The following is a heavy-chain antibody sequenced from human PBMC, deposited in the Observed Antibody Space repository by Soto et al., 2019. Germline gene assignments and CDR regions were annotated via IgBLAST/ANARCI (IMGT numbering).Heavy chain of an antibody. D-gene: IGHD2-15*01. CDR3: AKDGTCSGGSCYSDAFDI. V-gene: IGHV3-30*18. CDR1: GFTFSSYG. Sequence: GGSLRLSCAASGFTFSSYGMHWVRQAPGKGLEWVAVISYDGSNKYYADSVKGRFTISRDNSKNTLYLQMNSLRAEDTAVYYCAKDGTCSGGSCYSDAFDIWGQGTMVTV. CDR2: ISYDGSNK. J-gene: IGHJ3*02.